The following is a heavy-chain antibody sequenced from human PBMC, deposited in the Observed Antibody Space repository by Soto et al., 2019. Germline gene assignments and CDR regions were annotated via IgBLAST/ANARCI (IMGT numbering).Heavy chain of an antibody. V-gene: IGHV3-30*18. D-gene: IGHD6-13*01. Sequence: SGGSLRLSCAASGFTFSSYGMHWVRQDPGKGLEWVEVISYDGSNKYYADSVKGRFTISRDNSKNTLYLQMNSLRAEDTAVYYCAKVYRGHVIAAAGRPIAHPTSDAFDIWGQGTMVTVSS. CDR2: ISYDGSNK. J-gene: IGHJ3*02. CDR1: GFTFSSYG. CDR3: AKVYRGHVIAAAGRPIAHPTSDAFDI.